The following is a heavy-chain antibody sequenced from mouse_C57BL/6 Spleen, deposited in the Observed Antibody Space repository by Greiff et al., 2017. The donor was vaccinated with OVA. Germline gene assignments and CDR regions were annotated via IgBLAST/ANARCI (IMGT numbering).Heavy chain of an antibody. CDR2: IDPENGDT. Sequence: EVQLQQSGAELVRPGASVKLSCTASGFNIKDDYMHWVKQRPEQGLEWIGWIDPENGDTEYASKFQGKATITADTSSNTAYLQLSSLTSEDTAVYYCTTDMITRDWGQGTLVTVSA. CDR3: TTDMITRD. CDR1: GFNIKDDY. D-gene: IGHD2-4*01. J-gene: IGHJ3*01. V-gene: IGHV14-4*01.